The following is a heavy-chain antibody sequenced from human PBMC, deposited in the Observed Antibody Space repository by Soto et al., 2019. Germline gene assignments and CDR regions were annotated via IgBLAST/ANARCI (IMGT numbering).Heavy chain of an antibody. V-gene: IGHV3-23*01. Sequence: VPLLESGGGLVQPGGSLRLSCAASGFTFNNYAMAWVRQAPGKGLEWGSAISGGGDTTSYADSVKGRFTVSRDGSKNTLYLQMSSLRAEDTALYYCAKGRGGSGSLTPRVDFWGQGTLVTVSS. J-gene: IGHJ4*02. CDR1: GFTFNNYA. CDR2: ISGGGDTT. CDR3: AKGRGGSGSLTPRVDF. D-gene: IGHD3-10*01.